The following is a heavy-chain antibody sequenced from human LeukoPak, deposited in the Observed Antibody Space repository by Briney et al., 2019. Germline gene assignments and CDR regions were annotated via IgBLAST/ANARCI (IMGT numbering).Heavy chain of an antibody. J-gene: IGHJ4*02. CDR2: INHSGST. CDR3: ARAMGAEGDIVVVPAATPFDY. Sequence: SETLSLTCAVYGGSFSGYYWSWIRQPPGKGLEWIGEINHSGSTNYNPSLKSRVTISVDTSKNQFSLKLSSVTAADTAVYYCARAMGAEGDIVVVPAATPFDYWGQGTLLTVSS. D-gene: IGHD2-2*01. CDR1: GGSFSGYY. V-gene: IGHV4-34*01.